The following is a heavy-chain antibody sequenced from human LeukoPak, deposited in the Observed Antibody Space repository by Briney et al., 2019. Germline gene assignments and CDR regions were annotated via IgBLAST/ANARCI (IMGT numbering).Heavy chain of an antibody. J-gene: IGHJ4*02. CDR1: GFTFSQFW. Sequence: PGGSLRLSCAAYGFTFSQFWMNWVRQAPGKGLEWEAGIKEDGSEEYYVDFVKGRFTISRDNAKNSLYLQMNSLRVDDTAVYYCVRDRGYSSFDYWGQGTLVTVSS. CDR3: VRDRGYSSFDY. V-gene: IGHV3-7*01. D-gene: IGHD5-18*01. CDR2: IKEDGSEE.